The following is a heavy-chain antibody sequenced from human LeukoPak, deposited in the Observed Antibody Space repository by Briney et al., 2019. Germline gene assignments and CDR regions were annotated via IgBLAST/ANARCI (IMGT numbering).Heavy chain of an antibody. V-gene: IGHV4-39*07. CDR3: ARNPVRGYDYVWGSYRSNNWFDP. J-gene: IGHJ5*02. CDR1: GGSISSSSYY. Sequence: SETLSLTCTVSGGSISSSSYYWGWIRQPPGTGLEWIGSIYYSGSTYYNPSLKSRITISVDTSKNQFSLKLSSVTAADTAVYYCARNPVRGYDYVWGSYRSNNWFDPWGQGTLVTVSS. CDR2: IYYSGST. D-gene: IGHD3-16*02.